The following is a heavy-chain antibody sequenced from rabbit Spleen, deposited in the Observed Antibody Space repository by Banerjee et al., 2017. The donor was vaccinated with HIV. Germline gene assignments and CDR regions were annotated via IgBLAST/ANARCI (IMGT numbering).Heavy chain of an antibody. Sequence: QEQLEESGGGLVKPGGTLTLTCKASGIDFSSYYYMCWVRQAPGKGLEWIACINAATAKPVYATWAKGRFTISRTSSTTVTLQMTSLTVADTATYFCAREKSGIVGYDLWGPGTLVTVS. CDR3: AREKSGIVGYDL. CDR2: INAATAKP. CDR1: GIDFSSYYY. V-gene: IGHV1S45*01. D-gene: IGHD6-1*01. J-gene: IGHJ6*01.